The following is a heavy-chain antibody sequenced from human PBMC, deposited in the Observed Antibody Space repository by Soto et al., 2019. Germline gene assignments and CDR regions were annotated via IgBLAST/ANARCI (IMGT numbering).Heavy chain of an antibody. J-gene: IGHJ4*02. D-gene: IGHD3-10*01. CDR1: GDTFNIYS. CDR3: ASSHGSGYRAFDY. CDR2: VNPIVSMS. Sequence: QVQLVQSGAEVKRPGSSVKVSCKASGDTFNIYSINWVRQAPGLGLEWMGRVNPIVSMSNYAQKFQGRVTMTAHKSTSTAYRGLSSLRSEDTAIYYCASSHGSGYRAFDYWGQGALVTVSS. V-gene: IGHV1-69*02.